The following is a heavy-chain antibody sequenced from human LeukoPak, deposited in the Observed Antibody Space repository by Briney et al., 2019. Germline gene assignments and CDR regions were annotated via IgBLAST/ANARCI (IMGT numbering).Heavy chain of an antibody. J-gene: IGHJ4*02. CDR3: AKEVVVVVAATRYDY. CDR2: ISGSGGST. Sequence: GGSLRLSCAASGVTVSNNYMSWVRQAPGKGLEWVSAISGSGGSTYYADSVKGRFTISRDNSKNTLYLQMNSLRAEDTAVYYCAKEVVVVVAATRYDYWGQGTLVTVSS. D-gene: IGHD2-15*01. CDR1: GVTVSNNY. V-gene: IGHV3-23*01.